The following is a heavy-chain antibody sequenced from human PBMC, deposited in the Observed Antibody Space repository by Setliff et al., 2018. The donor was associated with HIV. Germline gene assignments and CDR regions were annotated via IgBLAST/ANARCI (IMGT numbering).Heavy chain of an antibody. J-gene: IGHJ3*02. CDR2: IYYSGST. CDR1: GGSISSSSYY. Sequence: SETLSLTCTVSGGSISSSSYYWGWIRQPPGKGLEWIGTIYYSGSTYSNPSLKSRVTMSVDTSKNQFSLKLISVTAADTAVYYCARGVVGATYDVFDIWAQGTMVTVSS. D-gene: IGHD1-26*01. V-gene: IGHV4-39*01. CDR3: ARGVVGATYDVFDI.